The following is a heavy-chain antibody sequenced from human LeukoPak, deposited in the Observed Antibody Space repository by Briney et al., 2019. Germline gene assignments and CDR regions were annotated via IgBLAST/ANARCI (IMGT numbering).Heavy chain of an antibody. V-gene: IGHV1-8*01. J-gene: IGHJ4*02. Sequence: ASVKVSCKASGYTFTSYEINWVRQTTGQGLEWMGWMNPNSGNTGYAQKFQGRVTMTRNTSISTAYMELSSLRSEDTAVYYCATLGLTGHQLNDYWGQGTLVTVSS. CDR2: MNPNSGNT. CDR1: GYTFTSYE. CDR3: ATLGLTGHQLNDY. D-gene: IGHD2-2*01.